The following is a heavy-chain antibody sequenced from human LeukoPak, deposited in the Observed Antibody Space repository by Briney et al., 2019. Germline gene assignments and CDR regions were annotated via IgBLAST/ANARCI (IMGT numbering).Heavy chain of an antibody. J-gene: IGHJ6*03. CDR1: GYTFASYG. CDR2: ISAYNGNT. CDR3: ASGTSYYYYMDV. D-gene: IGHD2-2*01. V-gene: IGHV1-18*01. Sequence: ASVKVSCKASGYTFASYGISWVRQAPGQGLEWMGWISAYNGNTNYAQKLQGRVTMTTDTSTSTAYMELRSLRSDDTAVYYCASGTSYYYYMDVWGKGTTVTVSS.